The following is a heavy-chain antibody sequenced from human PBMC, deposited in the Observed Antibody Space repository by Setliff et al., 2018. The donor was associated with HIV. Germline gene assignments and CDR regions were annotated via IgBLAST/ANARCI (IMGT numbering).Heavy chain of an antibody. D-gene: IGHD3-22*01. J-gene: IGHJ3*02. V-gene: IGHV3-7*01. Sequence: GESLKISCAASGFTFSTYWMSWVRQAPGKGLEWVGNIKRDGSEKYYVDSVKGRFTISRDNAKNSLYLQMSSLRAEDTAVYYCARYYDSSGYSHAFDIWGQGTMVTVSS. CDR1: GFTFSTYW. CDR3: ARYYDSSGYSHAFDI. CDR2: IKRDGSEK.